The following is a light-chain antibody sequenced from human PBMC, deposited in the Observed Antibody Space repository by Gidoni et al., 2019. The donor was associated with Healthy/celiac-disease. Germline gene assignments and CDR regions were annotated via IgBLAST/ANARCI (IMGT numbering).Light chain of an antibody. CDR1: QSISSY. CDR2: AAS. V-gene: IGKV1-39*01. J-gene: IGKJ4*01. CDR3: QQRYSTPLT. Sequence: DIQMTQSPSSLSASVGDRVTITCRASQSISSYLHWYQQKPGKAPRLLIYAASSVQSGGPSRFRGSGSWTDFTLTNRSLQPENFATYYCQQRYSTPLTFGGGTKVEIK.